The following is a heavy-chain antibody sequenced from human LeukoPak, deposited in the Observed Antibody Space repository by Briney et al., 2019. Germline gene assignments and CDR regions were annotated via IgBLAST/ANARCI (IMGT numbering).Heavy chain of an antibody. CDR3: ARNVTAGFFDY. CDR2: IYYSWGM. J-gene: IGHJ4*02. CDR1: GSSITSDYF. Sequence: SETLSLTCDVSGSSITSDYFWGWIRQPPGKGLEWIATIYYSWGMYFNPSLKSRVTLSLDASKNQYSLKMTSLTAADTAIYYCARNVTAGFFDYWGQGILVTVSS. V-gene: IGHV4-38-2*01. D-gene: IGHD1-1*01.